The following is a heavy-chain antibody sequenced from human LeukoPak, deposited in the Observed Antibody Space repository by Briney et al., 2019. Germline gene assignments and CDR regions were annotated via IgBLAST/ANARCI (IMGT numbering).Heavy chain of an antibody. CDR3: ARDWTRATRYFDL. Sequence: SETLSLTCTVSGGSISSGGYYWSWIRQPPGKGLEWIGYIYHSGTTYYNPFFKSRVTISVDTSKNQFSLKLTSVTAADTAVYYCARDWTRATRYFDLWGRGTLVTVSS. CDR2: IYHSGTT. J-gene: IGHJ2*01. V-gene: IGHV4-30-2*01. CDR1: GGSISSGGYY. D-gene: IGHD3/OR15-3a*01.